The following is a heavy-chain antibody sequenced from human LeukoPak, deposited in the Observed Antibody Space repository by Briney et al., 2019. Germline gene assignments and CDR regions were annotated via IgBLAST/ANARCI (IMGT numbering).Heavy chain of an antibody. CDR3: ARGRPDPQNSDYWDY. J-gene: IGHJ4*02. V-gene: IGHV4-59*13. CDR1: RGSISTYY. D-gene: IGHD3-22*01. Sequence: SETLSPTCTISRGSISTYYWSWIRHTPGTTLEWIGNIHYTGRTRYNPSLESRVTMSLDTPKNEFSLRLTSMTAADSAVYYCARGRPDPQNSDYWDYWGQGILVTVSS. CDR2: IHYTGRT.